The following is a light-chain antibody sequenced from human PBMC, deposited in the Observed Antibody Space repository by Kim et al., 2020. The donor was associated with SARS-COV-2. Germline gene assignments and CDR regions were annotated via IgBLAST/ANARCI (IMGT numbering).Light chain of an antibody. J-gene: IGKJ2*01. CDR2: QVS. V-gene: IGKV2-30*01. CDR1: LSLVNRDGNTY. Sequence: QPASISCMSSLSLVNRDGNTYLNWLHQRPGQSPRRLIYQVSKRDSGVPDRFSGSGSGTDFTLEISGVEAEDVGVYYCLQGTHWPKTFGQGTKLEIK. CDR3: LQGTHWPKT.